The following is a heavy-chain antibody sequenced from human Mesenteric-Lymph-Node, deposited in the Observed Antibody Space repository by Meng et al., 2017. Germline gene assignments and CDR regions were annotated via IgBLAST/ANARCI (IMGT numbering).Heavy chain of an antibody. V-gene: IGHV4-34*01. CDR2: INHSGST. J-gene: IGHJ4*02. CDR3: ARYYASGSSYFDY. Sequence: SETLSLTCAVYGGSFSGYYWSWIRQPPGKGLEWIGEINHSGSTNYNPSLKSRVTISVDTSKNQYSLKLSSVTAADTAVYYCARYYASGSSYFDYWGQGTLVTVSS. D-gene: IGHD3-10*01. CDR1: GGSFSGYY.